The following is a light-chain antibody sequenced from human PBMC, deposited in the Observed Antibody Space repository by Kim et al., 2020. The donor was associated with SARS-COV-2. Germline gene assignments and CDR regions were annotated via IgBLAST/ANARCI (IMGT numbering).Light chain of an antibody. CDR1: SSNIGSKD. V-gene: IGLV1-44*01. J-gene: IGLJ2*01. Sequence: GRRVTITCSGSSSNIGSKDVNWYRQLPGTAPILLVSVNNHRPSGVPDRISASKSGTSASLAISGLRSEDEADYYCATWDDRLNGVLFGGGTKVTVL. CDR3: ATWDDRLNGVL. CDR2: VNN.